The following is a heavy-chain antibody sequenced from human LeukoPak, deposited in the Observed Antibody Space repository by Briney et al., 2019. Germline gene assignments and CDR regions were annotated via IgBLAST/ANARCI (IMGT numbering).Heavy chain of an antibody. CDR1: GFTFSNYA. D-gene: IGHD2-21*02. CDR2: VSGSGGST. Sequence: PGGSLRLSCAASGFTFSNYAISWVRQAPGKGLEWVSTVSGSGGSTYYADSVKGRFTISRDNSKNTLYLQMNSLRAEDTAVYYCAKGSFTYCGGDCYPFDYWGQGTLVTVSS. CDR3: AKGSFTYCGGDCYPFDY. V-gene: IGHV3-23*01. J-gene: IGHJ4*02.